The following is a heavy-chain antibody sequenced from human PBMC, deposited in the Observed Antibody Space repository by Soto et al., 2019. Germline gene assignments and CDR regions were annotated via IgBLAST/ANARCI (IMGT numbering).Heavy chain of an antibody. CDR3: ARSGYSYGPNPLLY. CDR2: IYYSGST. J-gene: IGHJ4*02. D-gene: IGHD5-18*01. CDR1: GGSISSGGYY. Sequence: QVQLQESGPGLVKPSQTLSLTCTVSGGSISSGGYYWSWIRQHPGKGLEWIGHIYYSGSTYYNPSLRCRVTIPVDTSKNQFSLKLSSVTAADTAVYYCARSGYSYGPNPLLYWGQGTLVTVSS. V-gene: IGHV4-31*03.